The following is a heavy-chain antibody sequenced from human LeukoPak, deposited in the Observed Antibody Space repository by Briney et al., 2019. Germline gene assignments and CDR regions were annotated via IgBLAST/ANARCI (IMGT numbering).Heavy chain of an antibody. CDR3: ARRLVATNLDY. J-gene: IGHJ4*02. CDR2: IKEDESEK. CDR1: GFTFSSYW. V-gene: IGHV3-7*04. Sequence: PGGSLRLSCAASGFTFSSYWMSWVRQAPGKGLEWVANIKEDESEKYYVDSVKGRSTISRDNAKRSLYLQMNSLRAEDTAVYYCARRLVATNLDYWGQGTLVTVSS. D-gene: IGHD5-24*01.